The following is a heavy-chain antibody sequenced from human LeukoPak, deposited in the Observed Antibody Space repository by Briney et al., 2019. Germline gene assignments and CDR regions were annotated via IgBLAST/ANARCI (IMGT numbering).Heavy chain of an antibody. J-gene: IGHJ4*02. CDR1: NDSINNYY. CDR2: IYYSGNS. V-gene: IGHV4-59*08. CDR3: ARRGGGYYDSSGYYYY. D-gene: IGHD3-22*01. Sequence: PSETLSLTCTVSNDSINNYYWSWIRQPPGKGLEWIGYIYYSGNSNYNPSLKSRVTISLDTSKNQFSLKLSSVTAADTAVYYCARRGGGYYDSSGYYYYWGQGTLVTVSS.